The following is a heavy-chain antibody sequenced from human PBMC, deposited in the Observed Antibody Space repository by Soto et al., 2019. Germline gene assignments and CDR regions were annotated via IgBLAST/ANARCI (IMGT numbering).Heavy chain of an antibody. D-gene: IGHD2-2*01. CDR1: GGTFSNYT. Sequence: SVKVSCKASGGTFSNYTINWVRQAPGQGLEWMGRIIPILGIANYAQKFQGRVTITADKSTSTAYMELSSLRAEDTAVYYCAREPVPYYYYGMDVWGQGTTVTVSS. J-gene: IGHJ6*02. CDR3: AREPVPYYYYGMDV. V-gene: IGHV1-69*04. CDR2: IIPILGIA.